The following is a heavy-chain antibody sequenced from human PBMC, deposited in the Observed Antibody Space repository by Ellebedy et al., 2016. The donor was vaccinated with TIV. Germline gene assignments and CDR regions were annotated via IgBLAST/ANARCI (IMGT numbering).Heavy chain of an antibody. Sequence: ASVQVSCKVSAYTLTELSMHWVRQAPGKGLEWMGWISAYNGNTNYAQKLQGRVTMTTDTNTRTAYMKLRSRRSDDTAVYYCGRDNIGGRGSFDYWGQGTLVTVSS. J-gene: IGHJ4*02. D-gene: IGHD3-10*01. CDR2: ISAYNGNT. CDR1: AYTLTELS. CDR3: GRDNIGGRGSFDY. V-gene: IGHV1-18*01.